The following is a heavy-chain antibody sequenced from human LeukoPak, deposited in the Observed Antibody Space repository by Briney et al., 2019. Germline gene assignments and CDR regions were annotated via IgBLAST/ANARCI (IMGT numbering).Heavy chain of an antibody. CDR1: GFTFSSYS. V-gene: IGHV3-48*01. CDR2: ISSSSSTI. J-gene: IGHJ6*03. D-gene: IGHD2-2*01. Sequence: AGGSLRLSCAASGFTFSSYSMNWVRQAPGKGLEWVSYISSSSSTIYYADSVKGRFTISRDNAKNSLYLQMNSLRAEDTAVYYCARVVPAARYYYYYYMDVWGKGTTVTVSS. CDR3: ARVVPAARYYYYYYMDV.